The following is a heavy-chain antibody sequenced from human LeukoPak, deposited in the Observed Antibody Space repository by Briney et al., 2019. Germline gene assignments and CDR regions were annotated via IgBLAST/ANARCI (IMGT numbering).Heavy chain of an antibody. Sequence: GGSLRLSCAAYGFTLSSYSMNWVRQAPGKGLEWVSSISSSSSYIYYADSVKGRFTISRDNAKRSLYLQMNSLRAEDTALYYCAKGPYTYCSSTSCYVGAFDIWGQGTMVTVSS. D-gene: IGHD2-2*01. CDR1: GFTLSSYS. V-gene: IGHV3-21*04. J-gene: IGHJ3*02. CDR3: AKGPYTYCSSTSCYVGAFDI. CDR2: ISSSSSYI.